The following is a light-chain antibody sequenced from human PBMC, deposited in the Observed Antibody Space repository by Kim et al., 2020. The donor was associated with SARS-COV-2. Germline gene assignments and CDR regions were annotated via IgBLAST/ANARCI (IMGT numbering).Light chain of an antibody. CDR1: NIGSKH. Sequence: SYELTQPLSVSVALGQTARITCGGNNIGSKHVHWCQQKPGQAPVSVIFYDNNRPSGIPERFSGSKSGNAATLSINRVEVGDEADYFCQVWDIGNLMFGGG. V-gene: IGLV3-9*01. J-gene: IGLJ3*02. CDR2: YDN. CDR3: QVWDIGNLM.